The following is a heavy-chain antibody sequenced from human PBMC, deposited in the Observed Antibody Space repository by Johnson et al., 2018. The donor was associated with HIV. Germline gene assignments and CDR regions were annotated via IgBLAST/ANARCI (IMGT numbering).Heavy chain of an antibody. CDR1: GFIFSSYA. CDR2: ISSNGGST. Sequence: VQLVESGGGLVQPGGSLRLSCAASGFIFSSYAMHWVRQAPGKGLQYVSAISSNGGSTYSADSVKVRFTISRDNSRNTLYLQMGRLRVEDMAVYYCARDVASVYGSGDHAFDIWGQGTMVTVSS. CDR3: ARDVASVYGSGDHAFDI. V-gene: IGHV3-64*07. D-gene: IGHD3-10*01. J-gene: IGHJ3*02.